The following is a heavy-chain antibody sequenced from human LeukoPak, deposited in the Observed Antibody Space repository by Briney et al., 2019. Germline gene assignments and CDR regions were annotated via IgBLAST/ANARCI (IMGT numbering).Heavy chain of an antibody. J-gene: IGHJ4*02. CDR1: GFTFSNLW. CDR3: TRVHTGY. CDR2: IKSKVDGETT. Sequence: TGGSLRLSCAASGFTFSNLWMTWVRQAPGKGLEWVGHIKSKVDGETTDYAAPVKGRFTISRDDSKNTLYVQMNSLKTEDTAVYYCTRVHTGYWGQGTLVTVSS. D-gene: IGHD4-17*01. V-gene: IGHV3-15*01.